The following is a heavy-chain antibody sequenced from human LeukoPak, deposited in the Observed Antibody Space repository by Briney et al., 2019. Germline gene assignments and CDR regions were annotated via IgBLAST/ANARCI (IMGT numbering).Heavy chain of an antibody. CDR3: ARMFDC. V-gene: IGHV3-7*01. J-gene: IGHJ4*02. Sequence: GGSLRLSCAASGFKSSKYWMAWVRQAPGRGLEWVAKIKEEGNEESYVDSAEGRFIISRDDAKNSLYLQMNSLRVEDTAVYYCARMFDCWGQGTLVTVSS. CDR1: GFKSSKYW. CDR2: IKEEGNEE.